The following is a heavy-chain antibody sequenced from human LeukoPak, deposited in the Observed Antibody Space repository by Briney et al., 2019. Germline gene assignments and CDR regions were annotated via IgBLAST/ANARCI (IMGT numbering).Heavy chain of an antibody. V-gene: IGHV3-7*01. CDR3: ARVVNFGSGSYSRPLDY. J-gene: IGHJ4*02. D-gene: IGHD3-10*01. CDR2: IKEDGSEK. Sequence: PGGSLRLSCAASGFIFSNYRMSWVRQAPGRGLECVANIKEDGSEKSYVESVKGRFTISGDNAKNSLLLQMNSLSAEDTAVYYCARVVNFGSGSYSRPLDYWGQGTLVTVSS. CDR1: GFIFSNYR.